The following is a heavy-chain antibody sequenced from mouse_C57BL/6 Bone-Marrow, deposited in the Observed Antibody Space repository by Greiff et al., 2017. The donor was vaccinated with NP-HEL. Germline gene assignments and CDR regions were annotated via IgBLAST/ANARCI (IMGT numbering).Heavy chain of an antibody. CDR3: AKPLYYGSSYGGYWYFDV. Sequence: VQLQQSGAELVKPGASVKISCKASGYAFSSYWMNWVKQRPGKGLEWIGQIYPGDGDTNYNGTFKGKATLTADKSYSTAYMQLSSLTSEDSAVYYCAKPLYYGSSYGGYWYFDVWGTGTTVTVSS. J-gene: IGHJ1*03. V-gene: IGHV1-80*01. CDR1: GYAFSSYW. CDR2: IYPGDGDT. D-gene: IGHD1-1*01.